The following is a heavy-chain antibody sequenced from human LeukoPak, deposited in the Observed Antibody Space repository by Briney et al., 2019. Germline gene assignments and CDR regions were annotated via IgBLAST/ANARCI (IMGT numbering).Heavy chain of an antibody. Sequence: GGSLRLSCAASGFTFDDYGMSWVRQAPGKGLEWVSYISSSGSTIYYADSVEGRFTISRDQSKNTLYLQMNSLRAEDTAVYYCVKESQYNWNDGNFDYWGQGTLVTVSS. D-gene: IGHD1-20*01. J-gene: IGHJ4*02. CDR2: ISSSGSTI. CDR1: GFTFDDYG. V-gene: IGHV3-23*01. CDR3: VKESQYNWNDGNFDY.